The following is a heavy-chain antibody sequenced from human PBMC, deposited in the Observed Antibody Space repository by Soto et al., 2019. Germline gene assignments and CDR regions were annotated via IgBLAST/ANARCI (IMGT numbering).Heavy chain of an antibody. CDR2: IYATGTT. CDR3: VRDGTKTLRDWFDP. V-gene: IGHV4-4*07. Sequence: SETLSLTCTGSGASISGFYWSWIRKSAGKGLEWIGRIYATGTTDYNPSLKSRVMMSVDTSKKQFSLKLRSVTAADTAVYYCVRDGTKTLRDWFDPWGQGISVTVSS. D-gene: IGHD1-1*01. J-gene: IGHJ5*02. CDR1: GASISGFY.